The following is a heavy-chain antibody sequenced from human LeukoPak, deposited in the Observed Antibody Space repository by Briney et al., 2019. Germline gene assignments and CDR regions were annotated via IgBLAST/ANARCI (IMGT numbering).Heavy chain of an antibody. CDR2: IWAGGSDK. CDR1: GFTFTNYW. D-gene: IGHD3-22*01. V-gene: IGHV3-33*08. CDR3: ARDRDTSGHYGWFDP. J-gene: IGHJ5*02. Sequence: PGGSLRLSCAVSGFTFTNYWMSWVRQPPGKGLEWVAVIWAGGSDKYYADSVKGRFTISSDISKNTLYLQMNSLTAEDTAVYYCARDRDTSGHYGWFDPWGQGTLVTASS.